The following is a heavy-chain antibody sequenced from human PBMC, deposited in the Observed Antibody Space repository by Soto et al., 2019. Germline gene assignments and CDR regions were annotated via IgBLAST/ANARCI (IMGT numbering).Heavy chain of an antibody. Sequence: GGSLRLSCAASGFTFSSYALSWVRQAPDKGLEWVSTISAGSDNTYYADSVKGRFSISRDNSKNTVYLQMDSVRAEDTAIYYCAKQNTIFGVVVPLYYYGMDVWGQGTTVTVSS. CDR1: GFTFSSYA. CDR2: ISAGSDNT. CDR3: AKQNTIFGVVVPLYYYGMDV. D-gene: IGHD3-3*01. V-gene: IGHV3-23*01. J-gene: IGHJ6*02.